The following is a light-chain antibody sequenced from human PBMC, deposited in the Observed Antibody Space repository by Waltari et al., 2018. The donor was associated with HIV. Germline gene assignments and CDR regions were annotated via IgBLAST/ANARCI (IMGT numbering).Light chain of an antibody. CDR1: STAIGCYAH. CDR2: DVS. V-gene: IGLV2-14*03. CDR3: SSFTSGTTWV. Sequence: QSALTQPASVSGSPGQSIPTSCTAPSTAIGCYAHLCWYQQHPGRAPKLKIYDVSNRPSGVSDRFAGSKSGNTASLTISGLQTEDEADYYCSSFTSGTTWVFGGGTKVTVL. J-gene: IGLJ3*02.